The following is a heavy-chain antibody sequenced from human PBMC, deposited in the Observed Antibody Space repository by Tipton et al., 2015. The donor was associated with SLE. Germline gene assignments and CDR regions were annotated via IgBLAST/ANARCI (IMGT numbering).Heavy chain of an antibody. V-gene: IGHV4-39*07. CDR2: VYHTGSA. CDR3: ARLNMATDH. D-gene: IGHD5-12*01. CDR1: GASISNSSWH. Sequence: TLSLTCHVSGASISNSSWHWNWIRQTPGKGLEWLGRVYHTGSAFYNPPPKSRLSISDDTSMNQFSLRLSSVTAADTAVYYCARLNMATDHWGQGTLVTVSS. J-gene: IGHJ4*02.